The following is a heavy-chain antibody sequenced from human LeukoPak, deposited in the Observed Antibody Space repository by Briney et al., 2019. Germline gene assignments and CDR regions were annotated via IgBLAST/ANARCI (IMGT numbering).Heavy chain of an antibody. V-gene: IGHV3-48*03. CDR2: ISSSGSTI. J-gene: IGHJ4*02. CDR1: GFTFSSYE. CDR3: APLSSSSGD. Sequence: GGSLRLSCAASGFTFSSYEMNWVRQAPGKGLEWVSYISSSGSTIYYADSVKGRFTISGDNAKNSLYLQMNSLRAEDTAVYYCAPLSSSSGDWGQGTLVTVSS. D-gene: IGHD6-6*01.